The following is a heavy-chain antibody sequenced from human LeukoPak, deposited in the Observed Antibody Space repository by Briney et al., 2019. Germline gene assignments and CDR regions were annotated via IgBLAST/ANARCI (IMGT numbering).Heavy chain of an antibody. CDR3: ARAVWSGPYYFNY. CDR1: GFTFSSYW. CDR2: IKQDGSEK. V-gene: IGHV3-7*01. D-gene: IGHD3-3*01. Sequence: GGSLRLSCAASGFTFSSYWMSWVRQAPGKGLEWVANIKQDGSEKYYVGSVKGRFTISRDNAKNSLYLQMNSLRAEDTAVYYCARAVWSGPYYFNYWGQGTLVTVSS. J-gene: IGHJ4*02.